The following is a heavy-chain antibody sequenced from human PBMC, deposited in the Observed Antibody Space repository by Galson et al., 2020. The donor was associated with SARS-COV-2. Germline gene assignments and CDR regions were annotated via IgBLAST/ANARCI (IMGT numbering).Heavy chain of an antibody. CDR1: GFTFSSYD. J-gene: IGHJ3*02. CDR2: IGTAGDP. Sequence: GGSLRLSCAASGFTFSSYDMHWVRQATGKGLEWVSAIGTAGDPYYPGSVKGRFTISRENAKNSLYLQMNSLRAGDTAVYYCARGGGSSWYGFAFAFDIWGQGTMVTVSS. CDR3: ARGGGSSWYGFAFAFDI. V-gene: IGHV3-13*05. D-gene: IGHD6-13*01.